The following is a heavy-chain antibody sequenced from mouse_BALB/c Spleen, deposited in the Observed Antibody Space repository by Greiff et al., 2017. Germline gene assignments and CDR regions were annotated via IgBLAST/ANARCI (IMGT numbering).Heavy chain of an antibody. Sequence: QVQLKESGAELARPGASVKMSCKASGYTFTSYTMHWVKQRPGQGLEWIGYINPSSGYTNYNQKFKDKATLTADKSSSTAYMQLSSLTSEDSAVYYCARGMITAWFAYWGQGTLVTVSA. V-gene: IGHV1-4*01. J-gene: IGHJ3*01. CDR3: ARGMITAWFAY. CDR2: INPSSGYT. CDR1: GYTFTSYT. D-gene: IGHD2-4*01.